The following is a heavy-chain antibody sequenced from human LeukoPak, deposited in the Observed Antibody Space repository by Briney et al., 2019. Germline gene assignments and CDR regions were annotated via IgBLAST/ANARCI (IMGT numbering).Heavy chain of an antibody. CDR1: GFMFRNYA. CDR2: ISYDGSDK. J-gene: IGHJ4*02. V-gene: IGHV3-30*18. CDR3: AKRGVGTAYPYYFEY. Sequence: GGSLRLSCGASGFMFRNYAMTWVRQGPGKGLEWVAAISYDGSDKYYADSVKGRFTISRDNSKNTLYLQMNSLRAEDTAVYYCAKRGVGTAYPYYFEYWGQGTLVTVSS. D-gene: IGHD3/OR15-3a*01.